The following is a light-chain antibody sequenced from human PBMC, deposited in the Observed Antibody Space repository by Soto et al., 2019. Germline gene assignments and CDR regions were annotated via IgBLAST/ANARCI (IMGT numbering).Light chain of an antibody. CDR3: CSYAGSNIFAV. CDR2: EDT. V-gene: IGLV2-23*02. J-gene: IGLJ2*01. Sequence: HSALTQPASVSGSPGQSITISCTGNSSDIGSYDRVSWYQRHPGKAPKLMIYEDTRRPSGISNRFSGSKSGYTASLTISGLQAEDEADYYCCSYAGSNIFAVFGGGTKLTVL. CDR1: SSDIGSYDR.